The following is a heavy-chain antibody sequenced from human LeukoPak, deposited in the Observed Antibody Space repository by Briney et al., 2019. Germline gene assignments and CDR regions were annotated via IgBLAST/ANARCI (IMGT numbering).Heavy chain of an antibody. Sequence: GGFLRLSCAASGFTFSSYAMSWVRQAPGKGLEWVSAISGSGGSTYYADSVKGRFTISRDNSKNTLYLQMNSLRAEDTAVYYCAKRRDIVVVVAARDYFDYWGQGTLVTVSS. CDR1: GFTFSSYA. D-gene: IGHD2-15*01. CDR2: ISGSGGST. V-gene: IGHV3-23*01. CDR3: AKRRDIVVVVAARDYFDY. J-gene: IGHJ4*02.